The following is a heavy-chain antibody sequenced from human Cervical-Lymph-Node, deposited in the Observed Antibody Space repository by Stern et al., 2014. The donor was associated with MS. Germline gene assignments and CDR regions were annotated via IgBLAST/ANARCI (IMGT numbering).Heavy chain of an antibody. CDR3: ARGPNEHWGGHYHSTGLDV. J-gene: IGHJ6*02. CDR1: GYAFNSYY. CDR2: INPNSGGT. Sequence: VQLVESGAEVKKPGASVTVSCTASGYAFNSYYLHWVRQAPGQGLEWMGWINPNSGGTAYAPRFHGRVSMTRDTSIITAYMELTGLTSDDTAVYYCARGPNEHWGGHYHSTGLDVWGLGTTVTVSS. D-gene: IGHD3-3*01. V-gene: IGHV1-2*02.